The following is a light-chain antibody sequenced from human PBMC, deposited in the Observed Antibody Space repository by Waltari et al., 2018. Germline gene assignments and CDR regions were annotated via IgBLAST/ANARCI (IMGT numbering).Light chain of an antibody. V-gene: IGKV1-5*03. CDR2: RAS. CDR1: GSIGDW. J-gene: IGKJ2*03. Sequence: DIQMTQFPSTLSASVGDRVTITCRASGSIGDWMAWYQQEPGKAPKHLIYRASTLQSDVPSRFSGSGSGTEFTLNISSLQPDDFGTYYCQYYFLYSRGFGQGTKLEIK. CDR3: QYYFLYSRG.